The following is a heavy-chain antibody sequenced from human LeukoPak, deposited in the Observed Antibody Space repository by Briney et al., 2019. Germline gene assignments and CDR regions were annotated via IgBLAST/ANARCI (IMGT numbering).Heavy chain of an antibody. Sequence: GGSLRLSCAASGFTFSDYYMSWIRQAPGKGLEWVSYISSSGSTIYYADSVKGRFTISRDNAKNSLYLQMNSLRAENTAVYYCARGAPARDFWSGYYTVVDYWGQGTLVTVSS. D-gene: IGHD3-3*01. CDR3: ARGAPARDFWSGYYTVVDY. CDR2: ISSSGSTI. V-gene: IGHV3-11*04. J-gene: IGHJ4*02. CDR1: GFTFSDYY.